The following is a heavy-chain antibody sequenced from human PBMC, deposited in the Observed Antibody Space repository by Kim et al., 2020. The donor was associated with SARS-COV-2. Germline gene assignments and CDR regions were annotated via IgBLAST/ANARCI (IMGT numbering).Heavy chain of an antibody. Sequence: GVSLRLSCAASGFTFSSYWMSWVRQAPGKGLEWVANIKQDGSEKYYVDSVKGRFTISRDNAKNSLYLQMNSLRAEDTAVYYCAILAGGSWYFDYWGQGTLVTVSS. J-gene: IGHJ4*02. V-gene: IGHV3-7*01. CDR1: GFTFSSYW. CDR3: AILAGGSWYFDY. D-gene: IGHD2-15*01. CDR2: IKQDGSEK.